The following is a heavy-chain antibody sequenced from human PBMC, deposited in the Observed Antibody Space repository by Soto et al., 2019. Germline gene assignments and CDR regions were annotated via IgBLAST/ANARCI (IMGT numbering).Heavy chain of an antibody. V-gene: IGHV4-4*02. D-gene: IGHD2-2*01. CDR3: ASRYCISTSCYVGYYGMDV. J-gene: IGHJ6*01. CDR1: GGSISSSNW. Sequence: QVQLQESGPGLVKPSGTLSLTCAVSGGSISSSNWWSWVRQPPGKGLEWIGEIYHSGSTNYNPSLKSRVTISVDKSKNKFALKLSSVTAADTAVYSCASRYCISTSCYVGYYGMDVWGQGNTVTVSS. CDR2: IYHSGST.